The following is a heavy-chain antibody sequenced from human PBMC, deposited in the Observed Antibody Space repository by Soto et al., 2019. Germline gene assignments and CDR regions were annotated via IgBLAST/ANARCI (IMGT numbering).Heavy chain of an antibody. CDR2: IIPIFGTA. D-gene: IGHD1-20*01. J-gene: IGHJ5*02. V-gene: IGHV1-69*01. CDR3: AREIYNWDVRRFDP. Sequence: QVQLVQSGAEVKKPGSSVKVSCKASGGTFSSYAISWVRQAPGQGLEWMGGIIPIFGTANYAQKFQGRVTIIANESTSTAYMELSSLRSEDTAVYHCAREIYNWDVRRFDPLGQGTLVTVSS. CDR1: GGTFSSYA.